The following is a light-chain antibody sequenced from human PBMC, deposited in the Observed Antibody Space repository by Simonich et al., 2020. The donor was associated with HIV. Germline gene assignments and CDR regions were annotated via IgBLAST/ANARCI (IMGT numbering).Light chain of an antibody. CDR2: GAS. CDR3: QQYKYWYT. Sequence: DIVMTQSPDSLAVSPGERATLSCRASQSVSSNLAWYQKKPGQAPRLLIYGASTRATGIPARFSASGSGTEFTLTITSLQSEDFAVYYCQQYKYWYTFGQGTKLEIK. V-gene: IGKV3-15*01. CDR1: QSVSSN. J-gene: IGKJ2*01.